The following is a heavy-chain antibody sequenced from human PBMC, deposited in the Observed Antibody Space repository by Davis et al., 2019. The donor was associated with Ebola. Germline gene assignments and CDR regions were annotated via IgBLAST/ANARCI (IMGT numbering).Heavy chain of an antibody. CDR1: GFTFSSYA. CDR2: ISSSGSSI. CDR3: ARDRSSWYTGGSFDI. V-gene: IGHV3-48*03. J-gene: IGHJ3*02. D-gene: IGHD6-13*01. Sequence: GGSLRLSCAASGFTFSSYAMSWVRQAPGKGLEWVSYISSSGSSIYYADSVKGRFTISRDNTKNSLYLQMNSLRAEDTAVYYCARDRSSWYTGGSFDIWGQGTMVTISS.